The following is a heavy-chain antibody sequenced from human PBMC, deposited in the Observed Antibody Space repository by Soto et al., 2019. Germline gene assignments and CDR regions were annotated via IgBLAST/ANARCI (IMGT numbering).Heavy chain of an antibody. CDR3: ASGIQLWLRRINNGYSG. V-gene: IGHV1-69*12. Sequence: QVQLVQSGAEVKKPESSVKVSCKAPGGTFSTYPISWVRQAPGQGLEWMGGITPMFGTANYAQRFQDRVTITADESTNTVYMELSSLRSEDTAVYFCASGIQLWLRRINNGYSGWGQGTLVTVSS. D-gene: IGHD5-18*01. CDR2: ITPMFGTA. CDR1: GGTFSTYP. J-gene: IGHJ4*02.